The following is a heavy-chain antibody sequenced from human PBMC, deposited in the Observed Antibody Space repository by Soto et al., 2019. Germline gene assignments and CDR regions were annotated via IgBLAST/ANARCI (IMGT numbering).Heavy chain of an antibody. CDR3: ARDRRRYCSGGSCYGVDY. CDR2: IWYDGSNK. D-gene: IGHD2-15*01. CDR1: GFTFSSYG. V-gene: IGHV3-33*01. Sequence: GGSLRLSCAASGFTFSSYGMHWVRQAPGKGLEWVAVIWYDGSNKYYADSVKGRFTISRDNSKNTLYLQMNSLKAEDTAVYYCARDRRRYCSGGSCYGVDYWGQGTLVTVSS. J-gene: IGHJ4*02.